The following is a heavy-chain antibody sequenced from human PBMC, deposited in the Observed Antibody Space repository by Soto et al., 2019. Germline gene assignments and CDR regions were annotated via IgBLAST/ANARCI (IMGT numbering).Heavy chain of an antibody. CDR1: GGTFSSYA. J-gene: IGHJ4*02. V-gene: IGHV1-69*13. D-gene: IGHD3-22*01. Sequence: AASVKVSCKASGGTFSSYAISWVRQAPGQGLEWMGGIIPIFGTANYAQKFQGRVTITADESTSTAYMELSSLRSEDTAVYYCARVPYYYDSSGYPAYFDYWGQGTLVTSPQ. CDR2: IIPIFGTA. CDR3: ARVPYYYDSSGYPAYFDY.